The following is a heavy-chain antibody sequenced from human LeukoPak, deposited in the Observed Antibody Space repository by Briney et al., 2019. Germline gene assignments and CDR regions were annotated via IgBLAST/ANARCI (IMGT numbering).Heavy chain of an antibody. CDR2: IHYSGST. J-gene: IGHJ4*02. CDR3: ARAGSSGWYGEY. Sequence: SETLSLTCTVSGGSISSYYWSWIRQSPGKGLEWIGYIHYSGSTNYSPSLKSRLTMSVDTSKNQFSLNLRSVTAADTAVYYCARAGSSGWYGEYWGQGTLVTVSS. D-gene: IGHD6-19*01. CDR1: GGSISSYY. V-gene: IGHV4-59*01.